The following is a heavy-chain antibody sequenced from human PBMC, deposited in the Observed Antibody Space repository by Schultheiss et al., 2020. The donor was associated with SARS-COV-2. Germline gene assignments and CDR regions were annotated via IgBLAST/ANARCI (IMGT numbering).Heavy chain of an antibody. V-gene: IGHV3-30*18. CDR2: ISYDGSNK. D-gene: IGHD3-22*01. Sequence: GGSLRLSCAASGFTFSSYGMHWVRQAPGKGLEWVAVISYDGSNKYYADSVKGRFTISRDNSKNTLYLQMNSLRAEDTAVYYCAKANYYDSSGYYPGGEPGWGQGTLVTVSS. CDR3: AKANYYDSSGYYPGGEPG. J-gene: IGHJ4*02. CDR1: GFTFSSYG.